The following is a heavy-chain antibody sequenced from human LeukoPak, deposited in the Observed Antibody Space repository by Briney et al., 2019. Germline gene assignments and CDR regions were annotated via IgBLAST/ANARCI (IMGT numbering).Heavy chain of an antibody. V-gene: IGHV3-48*03. J-gene: IGHJ5*02. Sequence: PGGALRLSCAASGFALSTYEMNWVRQAPGKGLEWIADITISGHTKNYADSVKGQFSISRDNARTSLYLQMHSLRVEDTGVYYCARGDPHADLWGQGTLVTVSS. CDR2: ITISGHTK. D-gene: IGHD5-24*01. CDR3: ARGDPHADL. CDR1: GFALSTYE.